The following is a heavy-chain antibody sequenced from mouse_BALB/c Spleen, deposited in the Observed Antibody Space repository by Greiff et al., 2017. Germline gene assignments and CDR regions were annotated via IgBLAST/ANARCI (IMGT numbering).Heavy chain of an antibody. V-gene: IGHV2-9*02. J-gene: IGHJ2*01. CDR1: GFSLTSYG. Sequence: VQLVESGPGLVAPSQSLSITCTVSGFSLTSYGVHWVRQPPGKGLEWLGVIWAGGSTNYNSALMSRLSISKDNSKSQVFLKMNSLQTDDTAMYYCARVPYYYGSSSYYFDYWGQGTTLTVSS. D-gene: IGHD1-1*01. CDR2: IWAGGST. CDR3: ARVPYYYGSSSYYFDY.